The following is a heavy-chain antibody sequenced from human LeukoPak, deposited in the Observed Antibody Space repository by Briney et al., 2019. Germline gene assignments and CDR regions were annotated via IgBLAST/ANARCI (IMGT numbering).Heavy chain of an antibody. CDR3: AKDRLLNCRGDCYIFDY. CDR1: GFTFRNYN. Sequence: GGSLRLSCAASGFTFRNYNMNWVRQTPGKGLEWVSSISGSGDSTFYADSVKGRFSISRDNSKNTLYLQVNGLRTEDTAVYYCAKDRLLNCRGDCYIFDYWGQGTVVTVSS. J-gene: IGHJ4*02. V-gene: IGHV3-23*01. CDR2: ISGSGDST. D-gene: IGHD2-21*02.